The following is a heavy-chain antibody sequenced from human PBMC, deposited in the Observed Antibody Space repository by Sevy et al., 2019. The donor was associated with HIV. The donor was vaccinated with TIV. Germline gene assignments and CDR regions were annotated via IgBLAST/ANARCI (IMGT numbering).Heavy chain of an antibody. Sequence: SETLSLTCTVSGGSISSGDYYWSWIRQPPGKGLEWIGYIYYSRSTYYNPSLKSRVTISVDTSKNQFSLKLSSVTAADTAVYYCARDRLSGYYRFDYWGQGTLVTVSS. V-gene: IGHV4-30-4*01. CDR3: ARDRLSGYYRFDY. CDR1: GGSISSGDYY. CDR2: IYYSRST. J-gene: IGHJ4*02. D-gene: IGHD3-22*01.